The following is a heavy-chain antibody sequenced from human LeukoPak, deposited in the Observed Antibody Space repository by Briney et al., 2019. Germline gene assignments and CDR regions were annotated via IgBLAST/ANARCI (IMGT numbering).Heavy chain of an antibody. D-gene: IGHD5-18*01. Sequence: PSETLSLTCTVSGGSISSYYWSWTRQPPGKGLEWIGYIYYSGSTNYNPSLKSRVTISVDTSKNQFSLKLSSVTAADTAVYYCARARGYSYVSTFDYWGQGTLVTVSS. CDR1: GGSISSYY. CDR3: ARARGYSYVSTFDY. V-gene: IGHV4-59*01. CDR2: IYYSGST. J-gene: IGHJ4*02.